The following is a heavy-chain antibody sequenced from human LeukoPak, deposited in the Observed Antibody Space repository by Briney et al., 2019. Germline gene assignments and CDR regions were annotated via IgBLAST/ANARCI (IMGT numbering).Heavy chain of an antibody. CDR1: GFTFSSYA. CDR3: ASYSSSWYVVY. D-gene: IGHD6-13*01. J-gene: IGHJ4*02. CDR2: ISYDGSNK. V-gene: IGHV3-30-3*01. Sequence: GGSLRLSCAASGFTFSSYAMHWVRQAPGKWLEWVAVISYDGSNKYYADSVKGRFTISRDNSKNTLYLQMNSLRAEDTAVYYCASYSSSWYVVYWGQGTLVTVSS.